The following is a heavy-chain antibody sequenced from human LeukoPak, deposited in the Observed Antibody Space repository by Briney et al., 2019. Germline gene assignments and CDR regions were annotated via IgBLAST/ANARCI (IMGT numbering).Heavy chain of an antibody. D-gene: IGHD3-10*01. CDR3: ARSDISIVRGAMV. Sequence: ASVKVSCKASGYTFTGYYMHWARQAPGQGLEWMGWISGYNGNTNYAQKFQGRITMTTETSTSTAYMELRSLRSDDTAVYYCARSDISIVRGAMVWGQGTLVIVSS. CDR2: ISGYNGNT. J-gene: IGHJ4*02. V-gene: IGHV1-18*04. CDR1: GYTFTGYY.